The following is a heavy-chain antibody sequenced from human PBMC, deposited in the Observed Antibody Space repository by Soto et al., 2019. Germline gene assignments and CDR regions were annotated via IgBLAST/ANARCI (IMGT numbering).Heavy chain of an antibody. V-gene: IGHV1-69*06. Sequence: GASVKVSCKASGGTFSSYAISWVRQAPGQGLEWMGGIIPILGNTYYAHKFQGRFTITADKSKSTPYMQMSSLRSEDTAVYYCARDRCGVCYTSAFDIWGQGTMVTVS. CDR3: ARDRCGVCYTSAFDI. D-gene: IGHD2-8*02. CDR2: IIPILGNT. CDR1: GGTFSSYA. J-gene: IGHJ3*02.